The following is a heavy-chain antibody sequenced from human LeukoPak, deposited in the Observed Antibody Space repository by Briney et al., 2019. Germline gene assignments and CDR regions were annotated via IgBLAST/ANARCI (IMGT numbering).Heavy chain of an antibody. V-gene: IGHV4-59*08. J-gene: IGHJ5*02. CDR1: GGXISSYY. CDR2: IYYSGST. CDR3: ARPLLDCSGGSCYGGGWFDP. D-gene: IGHD2-15*01. Sequence: SETLSLTCTVSGGXISSYYWSWIRQPPGKGREWLGLIYYSGSTNYNPSLKSRVNISVDTSKNQFSLKLSSVTAADTAVYYCARPLLDCSGGSCYGGGWFDPWGQGTLVTVSS.